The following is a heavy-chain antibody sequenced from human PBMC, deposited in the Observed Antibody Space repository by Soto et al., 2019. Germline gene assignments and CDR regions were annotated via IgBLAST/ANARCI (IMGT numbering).Heavy chain of an antibody. D-gene: IGHD2-8*01. CDR1: GGSISDGYY. CDR2: ISYSGST. J-gene: IGHJ1*01. V-gene: IGHV4-31*03. CDR3: AGTDYNGGLPGWFRF. Sequence: SETLSLTCTVSGGSISDGYYWSRIRPHPGKGLEWIGSISYSGSTSYNPSLKSRVTISLDRAKNQVSLKLTSVTAADTAVYYCAGTDYNGGLPGWFRFWGQGTLVTLSS.